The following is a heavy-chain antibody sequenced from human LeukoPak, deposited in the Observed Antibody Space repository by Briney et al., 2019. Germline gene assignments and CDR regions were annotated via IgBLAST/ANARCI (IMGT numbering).Heavy chain of an antibody. CDR2: IYHSGST. CDR1: GGSISSGGYS. V-gene: IGHV4-30-2*01. Sequence: PSQTLSLTCAVSGGSISSGGYSWSWIRQPPGKGLEWIGYIYHSGSTYYNPSLKSRVTISVDRSKNQFSLKLSSVTAADTAVYYCARSPLPYYYYGMDVWGKGTTVTVSS. J-gene: IGHJ6*04. CDR3: ARSPLPYYYYGMDV.